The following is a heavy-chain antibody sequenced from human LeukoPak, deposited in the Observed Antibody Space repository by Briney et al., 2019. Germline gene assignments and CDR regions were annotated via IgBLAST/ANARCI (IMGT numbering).Heavy chain of an antibody. J-gene: IGHJ4*02. V-gene: IGHV1-46*01. CDR1: GYTFTSYY. Sequence: GASVKVSCKASGYTFTSYYTHWVRQAPGQGLEWMGIINPSGGSTSYAQKFQGRVTMTRDMSTSTVYMELSSLRSEDTAVYYCARGSYGYKGDYWGQGTLVTVSS. CDR2: INPSGGST. D-gene: IGHD5-18*01. CDR3: ARGSYGYKGDY.